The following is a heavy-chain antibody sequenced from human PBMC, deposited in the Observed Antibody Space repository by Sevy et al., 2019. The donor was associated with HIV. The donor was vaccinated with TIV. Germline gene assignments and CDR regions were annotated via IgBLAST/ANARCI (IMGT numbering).Heavy chain of an antibody. D-gene: IGHD4-17*01. CDR2: IYHTGNT. V-gene: IGHV4-30-2*01. Sequence: SETLSLTCAVSCGSISSGLYSWNWIRQPPGRGLEWIGYIYHTGNTYYNPSLKTRVTISVDRSKNQFSLRLTSVTAADTAVYYCARDSGDYPYYFDHWGQGTLVTVSS. J-gene: IGHJ4*02. CDR1: CGSISSGLYS. CDR3: ARDSGDYPYYFDH.